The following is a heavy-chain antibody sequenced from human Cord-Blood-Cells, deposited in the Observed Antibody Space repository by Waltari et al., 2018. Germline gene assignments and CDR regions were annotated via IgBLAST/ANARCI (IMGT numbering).Heavy chain of an antibody. Sequence: EVQLVESGGGLVKPGGSLRLACAASGFTFRSYSMNWVRQAPGKGLEWVSSISSSSSYIYYADSVKGRFTISRDNAKNSLYLQMNSLRAEDTAVYYCARGPNWGSAEAFDIWGQGTMVTVSS. CDR2: ISSSSSYI. J-gene: IGHJ3*02. CDR1: GFTFRSYS. V-gene: IGHV3-21*01. D-gene: IGHD7-27*01. CDR3: ARGPNWGSAEAFDI.